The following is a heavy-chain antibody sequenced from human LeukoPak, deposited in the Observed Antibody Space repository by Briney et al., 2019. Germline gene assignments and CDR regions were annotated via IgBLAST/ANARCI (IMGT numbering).Heavy chain of an antibody. J-gene: IGHJ4*02. D-gene: IGHD6-6*01. CDR3: ARERYSSSSCYFDY. CDR2: ISGSGGST. Sequence: GGSLRLSCAASGFTFSSYAMSWVRQAPGKGLEWVSAISGSGGSTYYADSVKGRFTISRDNSKNTLYLQMNSLRVEDTAVYYCARERYSSSSCYFDYWGQGTLVTVSS. CDR1: GFTFSSYA. V-gene: IGHV3-23*01.